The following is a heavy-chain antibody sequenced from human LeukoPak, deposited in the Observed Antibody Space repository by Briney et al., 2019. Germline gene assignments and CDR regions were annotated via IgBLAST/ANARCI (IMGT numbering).Heavy chain of an antibody. Sequence: ASVKVSCKASGYTFTSYAMHWVRQAPGQRLEWMGWINAGNGNTKYSQKLQGRVTITRDTSASTAYMELSSLRSEDTAVYYCARTATVTTGYYYYYGMDVWGQGTTVTVSS. CDR3: ARTATVTTGYYYYYGMDV. J-gene: IGHJ6*02. V-gene: IGHV1-3*01. CDR1: GYTFTSYA. CDR2: INAGNGNT. D-gene: IGHD4-17*01.